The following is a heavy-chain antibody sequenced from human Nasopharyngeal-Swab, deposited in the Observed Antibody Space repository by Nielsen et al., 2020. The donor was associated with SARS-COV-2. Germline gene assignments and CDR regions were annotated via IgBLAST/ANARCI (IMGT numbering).Heavy chain of an antibody. CDR2: INHSGST. V-gene: IGHV4-34*01. CDR3: ARGSCTNGLCYRRRGFDP. CDR1: GGPFSGYY. D-gene: IGHD2-8*01. Sequence: QTLSLTCAVYGGPFSGYYWTWIRQPPGKGLEWIGEINHSGSTNYNPSLKSRVTISVDTSKNQFSLKLTSVTAADTAVYYCARGSCTNGLCYRRRGFDPWGQGTLVTVSS. J-gene: IGHJ5*02.